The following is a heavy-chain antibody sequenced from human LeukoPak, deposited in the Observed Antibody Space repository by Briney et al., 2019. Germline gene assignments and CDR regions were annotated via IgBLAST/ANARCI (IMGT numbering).Heavy chain of an antibody. CDR1: GFTFSNAW. Sequence: GGSLRLSCAASGFTFSNAWMSWVRQAPGKGLEWVARIKSKTDGGTTDYAAPVKGRFTISRDDSKNTLYLQMNSLKTEDTAVYYCTTDWIVRYFDYFDYWGQGTLVTVSS. CDR3: TTDWIVRYFDYFDY. CDR2: IKSKTDGGTT. V-gene: IGHV3-15*01. D-gene: IGHD3-9*01. J-gene: IGHJ4*02.